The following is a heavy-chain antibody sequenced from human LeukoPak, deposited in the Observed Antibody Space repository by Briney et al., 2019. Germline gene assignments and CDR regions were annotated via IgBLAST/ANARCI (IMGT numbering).Heavy chain of an antibody. CDR3: ARTFVSGDGYKVGYFDY. CDR2: IYPSGNI. Sequence: LPGGSLRLSCAASGFSFSNSYMSWVRQAPGKGLEWVSLIYPSGNIYYADSVKGRFTISRDNSKNTLFLQMNSLRAEDTAIYYCARTFVSGDGYKVGYFDYWGQGTLVTVSS. J-gene: IGHJ4*02. V-gene: IGHV3-53*01. CDR1: GFSFSNSY. D-gene: IGHD5-24*01.